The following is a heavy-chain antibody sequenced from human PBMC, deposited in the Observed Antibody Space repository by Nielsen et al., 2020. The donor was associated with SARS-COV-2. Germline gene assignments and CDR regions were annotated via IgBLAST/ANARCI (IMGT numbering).Heavy chain of an antibody. V-gene: IGHV1-3*01. J-gene: IGHJ4*02. D-gene: IGHD6-13*01. CDR2: INAGNGNT. CDR3: ARAGYSSSWNEAPFDY. Sequence: ASVKVSCKASGYTFTSYAMHWVRQAPGQRLGWMGWINAGNGNTKYSQKFQGRVTITRDTSASTAYMELSSLRSEDTAVYYCARAGYSSSWNEAPFDYWGQGTLVTVSS. CDR1: GYTFTSYA.